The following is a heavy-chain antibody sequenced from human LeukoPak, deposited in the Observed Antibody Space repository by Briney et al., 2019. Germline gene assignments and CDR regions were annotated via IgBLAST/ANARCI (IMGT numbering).Heavy chain of an antibody. J-gene: IGHJ3*02. Sequence: GSLRLSCAASGFTFSSYAMSWVRQAPGKGLEWVSAISGSGGSTYYADSVKGRFTISRDNSKNTLYLQMNSLRAEDTAVYYCAKETYYYDSSGYYDPRDAFDIWGQGTMVTVSS. D-gene: IGHD3-22*01. CDR3: AKETYYYDSSGYYDPRDAFDI. CDR1: GFTFSSYA. CDR2: ISGSGGST. V-gene: IGHV3-23*01.